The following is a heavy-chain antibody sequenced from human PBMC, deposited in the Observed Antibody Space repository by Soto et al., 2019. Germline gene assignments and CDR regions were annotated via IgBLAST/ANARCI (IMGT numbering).Heavy chain of an antibody. D-gene: IGHD3-3*01. V-gene: IGHV3-33*01. CDR2: IWYDGSNK. CDR1: GFTFSSYG. Sequence: GGSLRLSCAASGFTFSSYGMHWVRQAPGKGLEWVAVIWYDGSNKYYADSVKGRFTISRDNSKNTRYLQMTSLRAEDTAVYYCPRDHTIFGVAPGFDPWGQGTLVTVSS. J-gene: IGHJ5*02. CDR3: PRDHTIFGVAPGFDP.